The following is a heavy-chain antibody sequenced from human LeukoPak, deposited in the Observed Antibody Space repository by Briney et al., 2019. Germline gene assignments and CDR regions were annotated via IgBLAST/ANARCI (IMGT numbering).Heavy chain of an antibody. V-gene: IGHV3-30*18. CDR3: AKLYDAFDI. CDR1: GFTFSSYG. J-gene: IGHJ3*02. CDR2: ISCDGSNK. Sequence: GGSLRLSCAASGFTFSSYGMHWVRQAPGKGLEWVAVISCDGSNKYYADSVKGRFTISRDNSKNTLYLQMNSLRAEDTAVYYCAKLYDAFDIWGQGTMVTVSS.